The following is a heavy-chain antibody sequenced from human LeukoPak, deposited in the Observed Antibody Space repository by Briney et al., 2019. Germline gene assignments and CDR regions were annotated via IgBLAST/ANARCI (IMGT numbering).Heavy chain of an antibody. CDR2: INPNSGGT. Sequence: ASGKVSCKASGYTFTGYYMHWVRQAPGQGLEWRGWINPNSGGTNYAQKFQGWVTMTMDTSISTASMELSRLRSDDPAVYSCARGRGYCSSTSCSWFDPWGQGTLVTVSS. CDR1: GYTFTGYY. V-gene: IGHV1-2*04. J-gene: IGHJ5*02. CDR3: ARGRGYCSSTSCSWFDP. D-gene: IGHD2-2*01.